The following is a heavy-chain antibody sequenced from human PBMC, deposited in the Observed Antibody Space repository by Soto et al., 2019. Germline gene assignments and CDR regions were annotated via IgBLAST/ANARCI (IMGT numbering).Heavy chain of an antibody. CDR2: IYYSGST. CDR3: ASDSSGWYYFDY. J-gene: IGHJ4*02. Sequence: SETLSLTCTVSGVSISSGVYYWSWIRQHPGKGLEWIGYIYYSGSTYYNPSLKSRVTISVDTSKNQFSLKLSSVTAADTAVYYCASDSSGWYYFDYWGQGTLVTVSS. CDR1: GVSISSGVYY. V-gene: IGHV4-31*03. D-gene: IGHD6-19*01.